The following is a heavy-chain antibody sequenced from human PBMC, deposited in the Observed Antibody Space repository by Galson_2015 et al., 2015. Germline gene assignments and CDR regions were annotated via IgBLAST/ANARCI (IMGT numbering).Heavy chain of an antibody. V-gene: IGHV6-1*01. CDR2: TYYRSKWYN. Sequence: CAISGDSVSSNSAAWNWVRQSPSRGLEWLGRTYYRSKWYNDYAVSVKSRITINPDTSKNQFSLQLNSVTPEDTAVYYCARDRFSMVRGVSNDYYYYGMDVWGQGTTVTVSS. D-gene: IGHD3-10*01. CDR1: GDSVSSNSAA. CDR3: ARDRFSMVRGVSNDYYYYGMDV. J-gene: IGHJ6*02.